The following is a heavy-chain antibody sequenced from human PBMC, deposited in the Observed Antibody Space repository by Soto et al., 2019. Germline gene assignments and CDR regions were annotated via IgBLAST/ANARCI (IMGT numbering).Heavy chain of an antibody. CDR2: IMPILGIA. J-gene: IGHJ6*02. CDR3: ARAVGESGRDLYYYYGMDV. CDR1: GGTFSSYT. D-gene: IGHD3-3*01. V-gene: IGHV1-69*02. Sequence: QVQLVQSGAEVKKPGSSVKVSCKASGGTFSSYTISWVRQAPGQGLEWMGRIMPILGIANYAQKFQGRVTITADKSTSTAYMELISLSSEDTAVYYCARAVGESGRDLYYYYGMDVWGQGTTVTVSS.